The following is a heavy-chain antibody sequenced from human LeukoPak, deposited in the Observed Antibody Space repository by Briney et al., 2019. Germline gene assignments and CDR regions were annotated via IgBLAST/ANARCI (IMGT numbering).Heavy chain of an antibody. V-gene: IGHV1-24*01. Sequence: ASVKVSCKVSGYTLTELSMHWVRQAPGKGLEWMGGFDPEDGETIYAQKFQGRVTMTRDTSISTAYMELSRLRSEDTAVYYCARMHYYDSSGDNWFDPWGQGTLVTV. D-gene: IGHD3-22*01. CDR2: FDPEDGET. J-gene: IGHJ5*02. CDR1: GYTLTELS. CDR3: ARMHYYDSSGDNWFDP.